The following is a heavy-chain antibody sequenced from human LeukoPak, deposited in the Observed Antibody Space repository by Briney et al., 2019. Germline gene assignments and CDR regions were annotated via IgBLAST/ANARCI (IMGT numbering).Heavy chain of an antibody. J-gene: IGHJ3*02. CDR3: ARAGYGDYLDNIAFDI. CDR2: ISGSGTTI. CDR1: GFTFSNYP. D-gene: IGHD4-17*01. Sequence: PGGSLRLSCTASGFTFSNYPINFVRQAPGKGLDWVSAISGSGTTIYYADAVRGRFTISRDNSKNTVYLQMNSLRAEDTAVYYCARAGYGDYLDNIAFDIWGQGTMVTVSS. V-gene: IGHV3-23*01.